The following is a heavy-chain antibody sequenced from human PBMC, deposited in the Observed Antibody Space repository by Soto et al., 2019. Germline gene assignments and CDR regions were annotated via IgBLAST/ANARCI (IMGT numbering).Heavy chain of an antibody. D-gene: IGHD4-17*01. CDR2: IKQDGSEK. CDR1: GFTFSSYW. Sequence: GGSLRLSCAASGFTFSSYWMSWVRQAPGKGLEWVANIKQDGSEKYYVDSVKGRFTISRDNAKNSLYLQMNSLRAEDTAVYYCARSPTEEDNYFDYWGQGTLVTVSS. J-gene: IGHJ4*02. CDR3: ARSPTEEDNYFDY. V-gene: IGHV3-7*01.